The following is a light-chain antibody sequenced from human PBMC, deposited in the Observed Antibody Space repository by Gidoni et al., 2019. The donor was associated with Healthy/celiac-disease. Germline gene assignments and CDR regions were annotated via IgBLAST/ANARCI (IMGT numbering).Light chain of an antibody. Sequence: DIVMTQSPLSLPVTPGEPASPSCRSSRSLLHSNGYNYLDWYLQKPGQSPPLLIYLGSNRASGVPDRFSGSGSGTDFTLKISRVEAEDVGVYYCMQALQTPRAFGGGTKVEIK. CDR2: LGS. CDR3: MQALQTPRA. CDR1: RSLLHSNGYNY. V-gene: IGKV2-28*01. J-gene: IGKJ4*01.